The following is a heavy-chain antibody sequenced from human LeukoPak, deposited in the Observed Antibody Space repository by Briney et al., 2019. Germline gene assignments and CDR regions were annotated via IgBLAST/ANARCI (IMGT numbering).Heavy chain of an antibody. V-gene: IGHV4-30-4*08. CDR2: IYYSRST. Sequence: SQTLSLTCTVSGGSISSGDYYWSWIRQPPGKGLEWIGYIYYSRSTYYNPSLRSRATISVDTSKNQFSLKLSSVTAADTAVYYCARAHPELGGIVVVPAAPAVDYLDYWGQGTLVTVSS. CDR1: GGSISSGDYY. J-gene: IGHJ4*02. D-gene: IGHD2-2*01. CDR3: ARAHPELGGIVVVPAAPAVDYLDY.